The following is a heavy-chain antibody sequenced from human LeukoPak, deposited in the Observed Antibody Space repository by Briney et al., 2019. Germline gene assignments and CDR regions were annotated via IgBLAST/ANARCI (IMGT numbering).Heavy chain of an antibody. CDR2: IHSDGSGT. D-gene: IGHD2-15*01. V-gene: IGHV3-74*01. CDR3: ARGYCSSSSCLSRFADY. Sequence: GGSLRLSCAASGFTFSDYWMHWVRQAPGKGLLWVSRIHSDGSGTTYADSVKGRFTISGDNAKNTLFLQMNSLRAEDTAVYYCARGYCSSSSCLSRFADYWGQGTLVTVSS. CDR1: GFTFSDYW. J-gene: IGHJ4*02.